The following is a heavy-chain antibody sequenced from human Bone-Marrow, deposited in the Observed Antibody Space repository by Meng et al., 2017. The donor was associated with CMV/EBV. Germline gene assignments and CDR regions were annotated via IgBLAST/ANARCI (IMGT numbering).Heavy chain of an antibody. V-gene: IGHV3-49*04. CDR1: GFTFGDYV. CDR3: TRGKVLTRSYGGNPRDHYGMDV. Sequence: GGSLKISCTASGFTFGDYVMSWVRQAPGKGLEWVGFIRSKAYGGTTEYAASVKGRFTISRDDSKSIAYLQMNSLKTEDTAVYYCTRGKVLTRSYGGNPRDHYGMDVWGQGTTVTVPS. CDR2: IRSKAYGGTT. J-gene: IGHJ6*02. D-gene: IGHD4-23*01.